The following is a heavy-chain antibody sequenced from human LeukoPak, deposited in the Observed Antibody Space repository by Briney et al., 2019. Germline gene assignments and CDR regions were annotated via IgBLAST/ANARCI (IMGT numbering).Heavy chain of an antibody. CDR1: GFTFSSYS. J-gene: IGHJ4*02. D-gene: IGHD7-27*01. Sequence: GGSLRLSCAASGFTFSSYSMNWVRQAPGKGLEWVSAISGSGGSTYYADSVKGRFTISRDNSKNTLYLQMNSLRAEDTAVYYCAKVTGDQGPYFDYWGQGTLVTVSS. CDR2: ISGSGGST. V-gene: IGHV3-23*01. CDR3: AKVTGDQGPYFDY.